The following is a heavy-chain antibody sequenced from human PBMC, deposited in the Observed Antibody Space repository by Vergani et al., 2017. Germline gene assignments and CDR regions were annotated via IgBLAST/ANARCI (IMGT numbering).Heavy chain of an antibody. CDR2: IYYSGST. CDR1: GDSISRGGYY. D-gene: IGHD3-22*01. J-gene: IGHJ3*02. CDR3: AREEVDYYDSRGGAFDI. V-gene: IGHV4-31*03. Sequence: QVQLQESGPGLVKPSQTLSLTCTVSGDSISRGGYYWSWIRQHPEKGLEWIGYIYYSGSTYYNPSLKSRITISVDTSRNQFSLKLSSVTAADTAVYYCAREEVDYYDSRGGAFDIWGQGTMVTVSS.